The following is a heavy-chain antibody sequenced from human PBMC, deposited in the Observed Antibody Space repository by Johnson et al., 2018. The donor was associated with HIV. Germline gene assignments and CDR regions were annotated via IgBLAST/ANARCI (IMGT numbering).Heavy chain of an antibody. J-gene: IGHJ3*02. D-gene: IGHD3-10*01. CDR1: GFTFADYG. CDR2: IKQDGSEK. Sequence: VQLVESGGGVVRPGGSLRLSCAASGFTFADYGMSWVRQATGKGLEWVANIKQDGSEKYYVDSVKGRFTISRDNAKNSLYLQMNSLRAEDTAVYYCARDRGFFSLRARGAFDICGQGTMVTVSS. V-gene: IGHV3-7*05. CDR3: ARDRGFFSLRARGAFDI.